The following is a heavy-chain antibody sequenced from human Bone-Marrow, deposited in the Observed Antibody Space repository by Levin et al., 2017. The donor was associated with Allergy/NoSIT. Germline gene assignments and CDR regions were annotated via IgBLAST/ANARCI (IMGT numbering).Heavy chain of an antibody. Sequence: PGGSLRLSCAASKFTFRNYGMYWGRQAPGKGLEWVAVISYDGSHIQYADSVKGRFTISRDDSINTLYLQLNSLKPDDTAVYYCARLAAAVISPYFFYYMDVWGKGTTVTVSS. D-gene: IGHD6-13*01. V-gene: IGHV3-30*03. J-gene: IGHJ6*03. CDR2: ISYDGSHI. CDR1: KFTFRNYG. CDR3: ARLAAAVISPYFFYYMDV.